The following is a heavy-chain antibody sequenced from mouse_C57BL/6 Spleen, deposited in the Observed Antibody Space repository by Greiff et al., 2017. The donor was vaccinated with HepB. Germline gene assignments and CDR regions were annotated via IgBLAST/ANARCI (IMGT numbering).Heavy chain of an antibody. D-gene: IGHD2-3*01. CDR3: AREFDGYPWFAY. Sequence: QVQLQQSGTELVKPGASVKLSCKASGYTFTSYWMHWVKQRPGQGLEWIGNINPSNGGTNYNEKFKSKATLTVDKSSSTAYMQLSSLTSEDSAVYYGAREFDGYPWFAYWGQGTLVTVSA. V-gene: IGHV1-53*01. CDR1: GYTFTSYW. J-gene: IGHJ3*01. CDR2: INPSNGGT.